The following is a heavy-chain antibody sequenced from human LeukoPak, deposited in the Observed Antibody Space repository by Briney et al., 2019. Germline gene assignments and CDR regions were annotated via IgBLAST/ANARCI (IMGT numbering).Heavy chain of an antibody. CDR2: IWYDGSNK. CDR1: GFTFSSYG. V-gene: IGHV3-33*01. Sequence: GGSLRLSCAASGFTFSSYGMHWVRQAPGEGLEWVAVIWYDGSNKHYADSVKGRFTISRDNSKNTLYLQMNSLRAEDTAVYYCARGGAGDTAMVVPYDAFDIWGQGTMVTVSS. D-gene: IGHD5-18*01. J-gene: IGHJ3*02. CDR3: ARGGAGDTAMVVPYDAFDI.